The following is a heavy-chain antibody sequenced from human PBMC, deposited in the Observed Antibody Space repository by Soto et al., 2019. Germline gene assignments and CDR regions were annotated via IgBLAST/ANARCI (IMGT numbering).Heavy chain of an antibody. D-gene: IGHD2-15*01. Sequence: QITLKESGPTLVKPTQTLTLTCTFSGFSLSTGGVGVGWIRQPPGKALEWLALIYWADDKRYRTSLQNRLTIPADTSYHQVVLSMANMGPDDTATSYCAHRNVEVVGGSTNACDYWGQGALVTVSS. V-gene: IGHV2-5*02. CDR1: GFSLSTGGVG. CDR3: AHRNVEVVGGSTNACDY. CDR2: IYWADDK. J-gene: IGHJ4*02.